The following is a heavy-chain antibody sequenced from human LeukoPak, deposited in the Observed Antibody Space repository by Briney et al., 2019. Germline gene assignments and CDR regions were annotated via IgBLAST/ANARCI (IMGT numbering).Heavy chain of an antibody. CDR2: IYYSGST. Sequence: PSETLSLTCTVSGGSISSSSYYWGWIRQPPGKGLEWIGSIYYSGSTYYNPSLKSRVTISVDTSKNQFSLKLSSVTAADTAVYYCARPNGGGGYDGELDYWGQGTLVTVSS. J-gene: IGHJ4*02. CDR3: ARPNGGGGYDGELDY. V-gene: IGHV4-39*07. CDR1: GGSISSSSYY. D-gene: IGHD5-12*01.